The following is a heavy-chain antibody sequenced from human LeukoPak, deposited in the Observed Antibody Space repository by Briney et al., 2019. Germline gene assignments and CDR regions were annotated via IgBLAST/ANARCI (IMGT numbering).Heavy chain of an antibody. CDR2: INSDRSHI. Sequence: PGGSLRLSCAASGFTFSNYWMRWVRQAPGKGLMWVSRINSDRSHIAYADSVRGRFTISRDNAKNTLFLQMSSLRVEDTAMYYCASSGPYGYFDFWGQGALVTVSS. D-gene: IGHD3-10*01. CDR3: ASSGPYGYFDF. J-gene: IGHJ4*02. CDR1: GFTFSNYW. V-gene: IGHV3-74*01.